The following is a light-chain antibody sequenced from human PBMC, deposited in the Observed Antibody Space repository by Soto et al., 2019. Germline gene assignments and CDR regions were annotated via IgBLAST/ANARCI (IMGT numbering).Light chain of an antibody. V-gene: IGKV3-20*01. CDR3: HQYGGSPQT. CDR2: GAS. CDR1: QSVSNY. Sequence: ESVLTHAPGTLSLSPGERATLSCRASQSVSNYLAWYQRKPGQAPRLLIYGASSRATGIPDRFSGSGSGTDFTLTISRLEPEDFAVYYCHQYGGSPQTFGQGTKV. J-gene: IGKJ1*01.